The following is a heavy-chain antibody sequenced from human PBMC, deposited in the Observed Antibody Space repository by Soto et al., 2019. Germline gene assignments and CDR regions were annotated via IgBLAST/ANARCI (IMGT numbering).Heavy chain of an antibody. V-gene: IGHV4-39*01. J-gene: IGHJ4*02. Sequence: PSETLSLTCTVSGGSISSSSYYWGWIRQPPGKGLEWIGSIYYSGSTYYNPSLKSRVTISVDTSKNQFSLKLSSVTAADTAVYYCARARHKFLTVFDYWGQGTLVTVSS. CDR3: ARARHKFLTVFDY. CDR2: IYYSGST. D-gene: IGHD4-17*01. CDR1: GGSISSSSYY.